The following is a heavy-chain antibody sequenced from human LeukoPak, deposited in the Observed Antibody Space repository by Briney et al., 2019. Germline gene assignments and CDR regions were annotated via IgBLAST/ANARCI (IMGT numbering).Heavy chain of an antibody. J-gene: IGHJ4*02. V-gene: IGHV4-31*03. CDR1: GGSISSGGYY. CDR3: ARDSIVGATTGYFDY. CDR2: IYYSGST. D-gene: IGHD1-26*01. Sequence: SQTLSLTCTVSGGSISSGGYYWSWIRQHPGKGLEWIGYIYYSGSTYYNPSLKSRVTISVDTSKNQFSLKLSSVTAADTAVYYCARDSIVGATTGYFDYWGQGTLVTVSS.